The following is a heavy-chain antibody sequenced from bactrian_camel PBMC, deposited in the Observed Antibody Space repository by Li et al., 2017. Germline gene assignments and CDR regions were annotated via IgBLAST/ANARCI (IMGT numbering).Heavy chain of an antibody. CDR2: IAGDGRT. J-gene: IGHJ4*01. D-gene: IGHD1*01. CDR1: GYTLPMNV. V-gene: IGHV3S53*01. CDR3: AADLVTDEPSLVEREYYY. Sequence: HVQLVESGGDSVQAGESLRLSCVASGYTLPMNVGWFRRLPGQEREGVAAIAGDGRTDYADSVKGRFTISRDGAKNIIELQMHSVKPEDTATYYCAADLVTDEPSLVEREYYYWGQGTQVTVS.